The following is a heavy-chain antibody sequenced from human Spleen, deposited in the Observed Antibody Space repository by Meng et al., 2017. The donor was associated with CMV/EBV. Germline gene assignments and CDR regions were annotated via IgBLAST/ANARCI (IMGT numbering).Heavy chain of an antibody. V-gene: IGHV3-30-3*01. CDR3: ARGTTAVY. Sequence: GGSLRLSCAASGFTFSSYAMHWVRQAPGKGLEWVAVISYDGSNKYYADSVKGRFTISRDNSKNTLYLQMNSLRAEDTAVYYCARGTTAVYWGQGTLVTVSS. CDR2: ISYDGSNK. CDR1: GFTFSSYA. D-gene: IGHD4-23*01. J-gene: IGHJ4*02.